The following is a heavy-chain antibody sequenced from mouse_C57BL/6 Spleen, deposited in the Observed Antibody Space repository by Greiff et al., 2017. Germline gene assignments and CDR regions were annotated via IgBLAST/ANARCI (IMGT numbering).Heavy chain of an antibody. J-gene: IGHJ4*01. V-gene: IGHV1-55*01. CDR1: GYTFTSYW. D-gene: IGHD2-3*01. CDR3: ARGDGYLYAMDY. CDR2: IYPGSGST. Sequence: QVQLQQPGAELVKPAASVKMSCKASGYTFTSYWITWVKQRPGQGLEWIGDIYPGSGSTNYNEKFKSKATLTVDTSSSTAYMQLSSLTSEDSAVYYCARGDGYLYAMDYWGQGTSVTVSS.